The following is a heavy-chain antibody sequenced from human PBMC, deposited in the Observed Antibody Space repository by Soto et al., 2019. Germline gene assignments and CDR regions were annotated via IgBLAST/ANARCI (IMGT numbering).Heavy chain of an antibody. CDR2: IYSGGYT. Sequence: EVQLVESGGGLIQPGGSLRLSCAVSGFTVSNNYMSWVRQAPGKGLEGVSVIYSGGYTAYGDSVKGRFTISRDNSKNPLVLPMKGLGADATAVFCGGTRPGGGGYWGQGTLVTVSS. CDR3: GTRPGGGGY. CDR1: GFTVSNNY. D-gene: IGHD3-10*01. V-gene: IGHV3-53*01. J-gene: IGHJ4*02.